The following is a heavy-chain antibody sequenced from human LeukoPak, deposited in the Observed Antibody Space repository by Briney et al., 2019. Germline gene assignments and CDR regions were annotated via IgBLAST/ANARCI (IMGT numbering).Heavy chain of an antibody. J-gene: IGHJ4*02. D-gene: IGHD3-16*02. V-gene: IGHV4-39*07. CDR2: MYYSGST. Sequence: SETLSLICTVSGGSISSSTYYWGWIRQPPGKGLEWIGSMYYSGSTYYNPSLKSRVTISVGTSKNQFSLKLSSVTAADTAVYYCARGVWGSYRPLDYWGQGTLVTVSS. CDR3: ARGVWGSYRPLDY. CDR1: GGSISSSTYY.